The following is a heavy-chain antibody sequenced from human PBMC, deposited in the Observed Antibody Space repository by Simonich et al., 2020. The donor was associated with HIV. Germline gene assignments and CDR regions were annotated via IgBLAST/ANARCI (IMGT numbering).Heavy chain of an antibody. J-gene: IGHJ3*02. D-gene: IGHD3-10*01. Sequence: EVQLVESGGGLVQPGRSLRLSCAASGFTFDDYAMHWVRQVPGKGREWVAGINWNSNNTGYADSVKGRFTISRDNAKNSLYLQMKSLRTEDTALYFCAALLGRAFDIWGQGTRVTVSS. CDR1: GFTFDDYA. V-gene: IGHV3-9*01. CDR3: AALLGRAFDI. CDR2: INWNSNNT.